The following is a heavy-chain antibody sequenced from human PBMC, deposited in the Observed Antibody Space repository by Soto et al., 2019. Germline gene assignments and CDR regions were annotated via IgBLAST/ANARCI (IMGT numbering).Heavy chain of an antibody. CDR3: ARDDDYSDNGFDY. V-gene: IGHV3-33*01. D-gene: IGHD4-17*01. Sequence: QVQLVESGGGVVQPGRSLRLSCAASGFIFRNYGMHWVRQVPGKGLEWVAVILNDGSDQSYAESVKGRFTISRDNSKNTLSLQMNSLRAEDTAVYYCARDDDYSDNGFDYWGQGTLVTVSS. J-gene: IGHJ4*02. CDR1: GFIFRNYG. CDR2: ILNDGSDQ.